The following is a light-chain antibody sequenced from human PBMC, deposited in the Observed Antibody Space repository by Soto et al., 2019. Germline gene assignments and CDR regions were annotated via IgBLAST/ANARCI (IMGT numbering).Light chain of an antibody. CDR3: QQYFEWPPMT. J-gene: IGKJ1*01. CDR2: GAS. CDR1: ETVATN. V-gene: IGKV3-15*01. Sequence: EVVMTQSPATLSASPGERATLSCWASETVATNLAWYQQKPGQAPRLLISGASTRAAGISDRFRGSGSGTEFTRTISSLRAEESGIYYCQQYFEWPPMTFGQGTKVEI.